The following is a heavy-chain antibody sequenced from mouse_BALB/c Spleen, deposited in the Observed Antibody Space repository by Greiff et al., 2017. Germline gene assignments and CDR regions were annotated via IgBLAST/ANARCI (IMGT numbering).Heavy chain of an antibody. D-gene: IGHD2-1*01. Sequence: LQESGAELVKPGASVKLSCTASGFNIKDTYMHWVKQRPEQGLEWIGRIDPANGNTKYDPKFQGKATITADTSSNTAYLQLSSLTSEDTAVYYCARGGNYDYAMDYWGQGTSVTVSS. CDR2: IDPANGNT. J-gene: IGHJ4*01. CDR3: ARGGNYDYAMDY. V-gene: IGHV14-3*02. CDR1: GFNIKDTY.